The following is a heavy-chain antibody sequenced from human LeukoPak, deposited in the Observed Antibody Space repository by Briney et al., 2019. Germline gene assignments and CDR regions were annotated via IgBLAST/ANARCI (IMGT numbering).Heavy chain of an antibody. CDR1: GYSFTSYW. CDR2: IYPGGSNT. J-gene: IGHJ4*02. V-gene: IGHV5-51*01. Sequence: GEPLKISCKGSGYSFTSYWIGWVRQMPGKGLEWMGIIYPGGSNTRYSPSFQGQVTISADKSISTAYLQWSSLKASDTAMYYCARLAISSIWSSYFDYWGQGTLVTVSS. CDR3: ARLAISSIWSSYFDY. D-gene: IGHD6-13*01.